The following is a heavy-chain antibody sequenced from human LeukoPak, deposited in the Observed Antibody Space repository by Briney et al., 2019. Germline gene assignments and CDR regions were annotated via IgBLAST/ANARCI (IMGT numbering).Heavy chain of an antibody. CDR1: GGSISDYY. D-gene: IGHD2/OR15-2a*01. CDR2: IYYSGST. J-gene: IGHJ4*02. CDR3: ARFVSRYFPPDY. V-gene: IGHV4-59*01. Sequence: SETLSLTCTVSGGSISDYYWSWMRQPPGKGLEWIGYIYYSGSTNYNPSLKSRVTISVDTSKNQFTLKLSSVSAADTAVYYCARFVSRYFPPDYWGQGTLVTVSS.